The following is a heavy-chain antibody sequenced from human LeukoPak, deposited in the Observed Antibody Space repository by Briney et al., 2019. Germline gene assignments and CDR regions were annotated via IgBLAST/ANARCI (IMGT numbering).Heavy chain of an antibody. CDR3: ARDHRYAFDN. Sequence: PGGSLRLSCAASGFNFIDYSMNWVRQAPGKGLEWISYIGISSGNTKYADSVKGRFTISRGKARNSLYLQVNSLRVEDTAMYYCARDHRYAFDNWGHGTLVTVSS. V-gene: IGHV3-48*01. J-gene: IGHJ4*01. CDR2: IGISSGNT. D-gene: IGHD5-12*01. CDR1: GFNFIDYS.